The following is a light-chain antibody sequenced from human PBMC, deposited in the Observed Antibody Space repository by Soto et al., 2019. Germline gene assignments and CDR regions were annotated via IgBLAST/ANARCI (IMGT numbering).Light chain of an antibody. CDR2: LEGSGSY. CDR1: SGHSFYI. Sequence: QAVVTQSSSASASLGSSVRLTCTLSSGHSFYIIAWHQQQPGKAPRSLMKLEGSGSYRKESGVPDRFSGSSSGADRYLTISNLQFEDEAEYYCETWDSTTQVFGGGTKVTVL. CDR3: ETWDSTTQV. J-gene: IGLJ3*02. V-gene: IGLV4-60*02.